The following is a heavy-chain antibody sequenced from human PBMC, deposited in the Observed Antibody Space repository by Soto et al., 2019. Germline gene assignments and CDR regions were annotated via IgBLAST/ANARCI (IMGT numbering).Heavy chain of an antibody. CDR2: ISGNGGST. CDR3: ATSRAYYDFWSGYWSDY. V-gene: IGHV3-23*01. CDR1: GFTFSTYA. D-gene: IGHD3-3*01. J-gene: IGHJ4*02. Sequence: VQLLESGGGLVQPGESLRLSCVVSGFTFSTYAMSWVRQAPGKGLEWVSVISGNGGSTYYADSVKGRFTISRDNSKNTLFLQMNSVRAEDTATYYCATSRAYYDFWSGYWSDYWGQGTLVTVSS.